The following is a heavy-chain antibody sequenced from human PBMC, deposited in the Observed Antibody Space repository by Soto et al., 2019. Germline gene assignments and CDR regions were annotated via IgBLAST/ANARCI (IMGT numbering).Heavy chain of an antibody. CDR2: IDHDGPT. CDR3: VRDRHGDY. V-gene: IGHV3-74*01. J-gene: IGHJ4*02. Sequence: EVQLVESGGGLVQPGGSLRLSCAGSGFTFSNYWMHWVRQAPGKGLEWVSRIDHDGPTDYADAVRARFTISRENAANTLYLQMNMLSPEDTAVYYCVRDRHGDYWGQGTLVTVSS. CDR1: GFTFSNYW.